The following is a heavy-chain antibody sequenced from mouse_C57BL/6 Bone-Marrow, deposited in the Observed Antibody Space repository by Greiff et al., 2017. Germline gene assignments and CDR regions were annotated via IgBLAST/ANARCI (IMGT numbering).Heavy chain of an antibody. V-gene: IGHV1-82*01. Sequence: VQLKQSGPELVKPGASVKISCKASGYAFSSSWMNWVKQRPGKGLEWIGRIYPGDGDTTYNGKFKGKATLTADKSSSTASMQLSSLTSEDSAVYFWAGGTLIIPDDWGQGTTLTVSS. D-gene: IGHD1-1*01. CDR1: GYAFSSSW. J-gene: IGHJ2*01. CDR2: IYPGDGDT. CDR3: AGGTLIIPDD.